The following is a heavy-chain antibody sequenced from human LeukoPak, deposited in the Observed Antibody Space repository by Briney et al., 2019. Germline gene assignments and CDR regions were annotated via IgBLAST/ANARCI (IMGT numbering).Heavy chain of an antibody. CDR1: GGSIRSSYYY. CDR3: ATPPHYDILTGYYA. J-gene: IGHJ5*02. V-gene: IGHV4-39*01. Sequence: SETLSLTCTVSGGSIRSSYYYWGWIRQPPGKGLEWIGSIYYSGSTYYNPSLKSRVTISVDTSKNQFSLKLSSVTAADTAVYYCATPPHYDILTGYYAWGQGTLVTVSS. CDR2: IYYSGST. D-gene: IGHD3-9*01.